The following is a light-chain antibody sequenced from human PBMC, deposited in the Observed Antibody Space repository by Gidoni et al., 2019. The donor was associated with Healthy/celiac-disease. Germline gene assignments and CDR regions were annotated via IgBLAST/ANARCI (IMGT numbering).Light chain of an antibody. Sequence: DIQLTQSPSFLSASVGDRVTITCRASQGISSYLAWYQQKPGKAPKLLIYAASTLQSGVPSRFSGSGSGTEFTLTISSLQPEDFATYYCQQLNSYTFXPXTNVDIK. CDR1: QGISSY. J-gene: IGKJ3*01. CDR2: AAS. V-gene: IGKV1-9*01. CDR3: QQLNSYT.